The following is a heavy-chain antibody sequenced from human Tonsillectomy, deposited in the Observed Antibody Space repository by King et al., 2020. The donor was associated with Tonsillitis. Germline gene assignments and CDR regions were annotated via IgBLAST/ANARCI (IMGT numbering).Heavy chain of an antibody. D-gene: IGHD3-22*01. CDR2: ISGSGGST. J-gene: IGHJ4*02. CDR1: GFTFSSYA. CDR3: AKDGATYYYDSSGYYYIDY. V-gene: IGHV3-23*04. Sequence: VQLVESGGGLVQPGGSLRLSCAASGFTFSSYAMSWVRQAPGKGLEWVSAISGSGGSTYYADSVKGRFTISRDNSKNTLYLQMNSLRAEATAVYYCAKDGATYYYDSSGYYYIDYWGQGTLVTVSS.